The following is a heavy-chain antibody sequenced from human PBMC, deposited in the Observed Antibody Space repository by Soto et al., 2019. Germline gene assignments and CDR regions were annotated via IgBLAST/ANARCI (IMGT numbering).Heavy chain of an antibody. CDR1: GFTFSSYG. CDR3: AKDLSRLLWFPSLFDL. V-gene: IGHV3-30*18. D-gene: IGHD3-10*01. J-gene: IGHJ2*01. Sequence: QVQLVESGGGVVQPGRSLRLSCAASGFTFSSYGMHWVRQAPGKGLEWVAVISYDGSNKYYADSVKGRFTISRDNSKNTLYLQMNSLRAEDTAVYYCAKDLSRLLWFPSLFDLWGRGTLVTVSS. CDR2: ISYDGSNK.